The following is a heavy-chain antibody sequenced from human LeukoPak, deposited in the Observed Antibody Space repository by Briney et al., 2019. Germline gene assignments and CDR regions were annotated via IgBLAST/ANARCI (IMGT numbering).Heavy chain of an antibody. CDR3: ARDGPRAGRGVIFED. V-gene: IGHV3-7*01. CDR2: IKQDGSEK. D-gene: IGHD3-10*01. J-gene: IGHJ4*02. CDR1: GFIFSTYW. Sequence: GGSLRLSCAASGFIFSTYWMSWVRQAPGKGLEWVANIKQDGSEKYYVDSVKGRFTISRDNAKNSLYLQMNGLRAEDSAVYYCARDGPRAGRGVIFEDWGQGTLVTVSS.